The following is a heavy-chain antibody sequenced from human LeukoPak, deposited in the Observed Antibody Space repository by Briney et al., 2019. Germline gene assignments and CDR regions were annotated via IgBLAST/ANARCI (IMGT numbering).Heavy chain of an antibody. CDR1: GGSISSGGYY. CDR2: IYYSGST. J-gene: IGHJ3*01. Sequence: KASETLSLTCTVSGGSISSGGYYWSWIRQHPGKGLEWIGYIYYSGSTYYNPSLKSRLTISLDTSNHQFSLKLTSVTAADTAVYYCGRTNAFDVWGQGTLVTVSP. V-gene: IGHV4-31*03. CDR3: GRTNAFDV.